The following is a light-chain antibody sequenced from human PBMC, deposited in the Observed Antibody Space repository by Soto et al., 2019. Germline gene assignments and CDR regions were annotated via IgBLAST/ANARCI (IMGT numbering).Light chain of an antibody. Sequence: DIVMTQSPATLSVSPGERATLSCMASQSVSSELAWYQQKPGQAPRLLIYGASTRATGIPARFSGSGSGTDCTLTITRLEPEDVALYYCQQYGDSPITLGQGTRLEI. CDR2: GAS. CDR3: QQYGDSPIT. J-gene: IGKJ5*01. V-gene: IGKV3-15*01. CDR1: QSVSSE.